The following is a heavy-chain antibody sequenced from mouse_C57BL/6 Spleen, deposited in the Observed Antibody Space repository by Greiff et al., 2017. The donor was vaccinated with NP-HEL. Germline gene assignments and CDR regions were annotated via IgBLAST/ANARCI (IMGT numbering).Heavy chain of an antibody. CDR1: GYTFTSYW. CDR3: ARGYYGSSYYFDY. CDR2: IHPNSGST. D-gene: IGHD1-1*01. Sequence: VKLQQPGAELVKPGASVKLSCKASGYTFTSYWMHWVKQRPGQGLEWIGMIHPNSGSTNYNEKFKSKATLTVDKSSSTAYMQLRSLTSEDSAVYYCARGYYGSSYYFDYWGQGTTLTVSS. J-gene: IGHJ2*01. V-gene: IGHV1-64*01.